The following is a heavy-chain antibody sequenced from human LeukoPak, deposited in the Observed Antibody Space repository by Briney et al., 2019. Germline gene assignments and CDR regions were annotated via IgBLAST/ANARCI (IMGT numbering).Heavy chain of an antibody. Sequence: GGSLRLSCAASGFTFSSYAMSWVRQAPGKGPEWVSSISSISTYTHYADAVKGRFTISRDNTKNSLYLQMNSLRAEDTAVYYCARTHIPQYDFWTASIWGQGTLVAVSS. V-gene: IGHV3-21*01. CDR1: GFTFSSYA. CDR3: ARTHIPQYDFWTASI. D-gene: IGHD3-3*01. J-gene: IGHJ4*02. CDR2: ISSISTYT.